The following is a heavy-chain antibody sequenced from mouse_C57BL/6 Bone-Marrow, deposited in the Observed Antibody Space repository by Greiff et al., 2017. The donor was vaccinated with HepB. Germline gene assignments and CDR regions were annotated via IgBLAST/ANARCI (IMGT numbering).Heavy chain of an antibody. D-gene: IGHD2-4*01. V-gene: IGHV2-2*01. CDR1: GFSLTSYG. CDR2: IWSGGST. Sequence: VMLVESGPGLVQPSQSLSITCTVSGFSLTSYGVHWVRQSPGKGLEWLGVIWSGGSTDYNAAFISRLSISKDNSKSQVFFKMNSLQADDTAIYYCARSYDYDDGYWGQGTLVTVSA. CDR3: ARSYDYDDGY. J-gene: IGHJ3*01.